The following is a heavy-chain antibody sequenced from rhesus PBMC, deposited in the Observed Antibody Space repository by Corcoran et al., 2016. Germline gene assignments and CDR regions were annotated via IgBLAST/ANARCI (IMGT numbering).Heavy chain of an antibody. CDR2: ISSGGGST. Sequence: EVLLVESGGGLVQSGGSLRLSCAASCFTFSSYGLSLVRQDPGKGLEGISAISSGGGSTYYADSVKGRFTISRDNSKNTLSLQMNSLRAEDTAVYYCAKDRWGYDSGYYDYWGQGVLVTVSS. D-gene: IGHD3-28*01. CDR3: AKDRWGYDSGYYDY. CDR1: CFTFSSYG. V-gene: IGHV3S25*01. J-gene: IGHJ4*01.